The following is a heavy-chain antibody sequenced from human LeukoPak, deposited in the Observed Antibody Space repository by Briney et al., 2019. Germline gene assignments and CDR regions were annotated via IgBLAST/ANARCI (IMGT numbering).Heavy chain of an antibody. CDR1: GFTLSSYW. Sequence: PGGSLRLSCAASGFTLSSYWMNWVRQAPGKGLEWVANIKQDGSEKNYVDSVKGRFTISRDNAKNSLYLQMNSLRAEDTAVYYCARDRVGSSSWYGLGAFDIWGQGTMVTVSS. D-gene: IGHD6-13*01. J-gene: IGHJ3*02. CDR3: ARDRVGSSSWYGLGAFDI. CDR2: IKQDGSEK. V-gene: IGHV3-7*01.